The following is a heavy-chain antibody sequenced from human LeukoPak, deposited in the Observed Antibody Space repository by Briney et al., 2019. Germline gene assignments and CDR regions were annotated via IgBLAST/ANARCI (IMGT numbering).Heavy chain of an antibody. D-gene: IGHD4-17*01. CDR2: IYYSGST. CDR3: ARGPPMTTVTTADY. V-gene: IGHV4-39*07. J-gene: IGHJ4*02. CDR1: GGSISSSSYY. Sequence: SETLSLTCTVSGGSISSSSYYWGWIRQPPGKGLEWIGSIYYSGSTNYNPSLKSRVTISVDTSKNQFSLKLSSVTAADTAVYYCARGPPMTTVTTADYWGQGTLVTVSS.